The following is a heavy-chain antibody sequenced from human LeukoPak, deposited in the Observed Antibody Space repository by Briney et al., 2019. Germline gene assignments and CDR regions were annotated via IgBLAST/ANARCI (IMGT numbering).Heavy chain of an antibody. CDR3: AREKHSSGWQPDAFDI. J-gene: IGHJ3*02. Sequence: GGPLRLSCAASGFTFSSYGMHWVRQAPGKGLEWVAVIWYDGSNKYYVDSVKGRFTISRDNSKNTLYLQMNSLRAEDTAVYYCAREKHSSGWQPDAFDIWGQGTMVTVSS. D-gene: IGHD6-19*01. CDR1: GFTFSSYG. CDR2: IWYDGSNK. V-gene: IGHV3-33*01.